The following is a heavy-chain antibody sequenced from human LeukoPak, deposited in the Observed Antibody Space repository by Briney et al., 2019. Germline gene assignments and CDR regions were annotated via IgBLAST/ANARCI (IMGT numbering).Heavy chain of an antibody. Sequence: GGSLRLSCAASGFTFSSYAMSWVRQAPGKGLEWVSAISGSGGSTYYADSVKGRFTISRDNSKNTLYLQMDSLRAEDTAVYYCANSRGHGSGNLWGQGTLVTVSS. CDR3: ANSRGHGSGNL. CDR2: ISGSGGST. J-gene: IGHJ5*02. V-gene: IGHV3-23*01. D-gene: IGHD3-10*01. CDR1: GFTFSSYA.